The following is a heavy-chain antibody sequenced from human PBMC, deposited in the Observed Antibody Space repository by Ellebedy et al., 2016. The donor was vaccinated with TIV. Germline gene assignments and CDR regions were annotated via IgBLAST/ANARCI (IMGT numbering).Heavy chain of an antibody. V-gene: IGHV4-39*07. CDR1: GASFSFYY. Sequence: SETLSLXXDVSGASFSFYYWGWIRQPPGEGPEWIGSISYSGSTFYNPSLRSRATMSVDTSKNQFSLQLSSVTVADTAVYYCARDGCMVPAGPPAYFDLWGRGTLVTVSS. D-gene: IGHD3-10*01. J-gene: IGHJ2*01. CDR3: ARDGCMVPAGPPAYFDL. CDR2: ISYSGST.